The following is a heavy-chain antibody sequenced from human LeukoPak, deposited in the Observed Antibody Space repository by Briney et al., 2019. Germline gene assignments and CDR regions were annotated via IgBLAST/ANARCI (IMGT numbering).Heavy chain of an antibody. V-gene: IGHV3-48*01. CDR3: ARVEITFGGVIVTPYYYYYYGMDV. J-gene: IGHJ6*02. CDR2: ISSSSSTI. Sequence: PGGSLRLSCAASGFTFSSYSMNWVRQAPGKGLEWVSYISSSSSTIYYADSVKGRFTISRDNAKSSLYLQMNSLRAEDTAVYYCARVEITFGGVIVTPYYYYYYGMDVWGQGTTVTVSS. CDR1: GFTFSSYS. D-gene: IGHD3-16*02.